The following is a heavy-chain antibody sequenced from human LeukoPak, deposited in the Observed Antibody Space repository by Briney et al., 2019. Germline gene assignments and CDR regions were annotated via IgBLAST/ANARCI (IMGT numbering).Heavy chain of an antibody. D-gene: IGHD1-26*01. CDR1: GFTFSSYA. J-gene: IGHJ3*02. V-gene: IGHV3-30-3*01. Sequence: PGGSLRLSCAASGFTFSSYAMHWVRQAPGKGLEWVAVISYDGSNKYYADSVKGRFTISRDNSKNTLYLQMNSLRAEDTAVYYCAGATVAYHDAFDIWGQGTMVTVSS. CDR2: ISYDGSNK. CDR3: AGATVAYHDAFDI.